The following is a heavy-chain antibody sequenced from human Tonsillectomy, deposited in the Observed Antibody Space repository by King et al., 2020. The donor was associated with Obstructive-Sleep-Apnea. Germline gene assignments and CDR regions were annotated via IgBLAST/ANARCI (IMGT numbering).Heavy chain of an antibody. D-gene: IGHD4-23*01. CDR2: ISYDGNSK. CDR1: GFTFSSYA. CDR3: ARDLVTTVATSGVF. Sequence: VQLVESGGGVVQPGRSLRLSCAASGFTFSSYAMHWVRQAPGKGLEWVAVISYDGNSKYVADSVKGRFTISRDNSKNTVDLQMSSLRAEDTAVYYCARDLVTTVATSGVFWGPGTLVSVSS. V-gene: IGHV3-30*04. J-gene: IGHJ4*02.